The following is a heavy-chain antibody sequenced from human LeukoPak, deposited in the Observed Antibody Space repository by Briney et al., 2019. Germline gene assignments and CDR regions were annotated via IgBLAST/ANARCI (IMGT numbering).Heavy chain of an antibody. J-gene: IGHJ4*02. CDR1: GGSIATYY. CDR3: ARGRDSSGWQADY. CDR2: IYYSGST. Sequence: SETLSLTCTVSGGSIATYYWSWIRQSPGKGLEWIAYIYYSGSTNYNPSLKSRVTISVDTSKNQFSLKLSSVTAADTAVYYCARGRDSSGWQADYWGQGTLVTVSS. D-gene: IGHD6-19*01. V-gene: IGHV4-59*01.